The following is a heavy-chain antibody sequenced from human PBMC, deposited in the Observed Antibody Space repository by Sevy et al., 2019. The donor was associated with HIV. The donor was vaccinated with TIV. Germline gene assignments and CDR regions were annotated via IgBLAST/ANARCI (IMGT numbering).Heavy chain of an antibody. D-gene: IGHD3-16*01. CDR3: ARRAFLGGYFDS. Sequence: SETLSLTCSVSSGSIGNYYWYWIRQPPGRGLEWLGLIYYSGNTNYNPSLKSRVTMSIDTSKNQFSLGLGSLTAADTAVYYCARRAFLGGYFDSWGQRILVTVSS. V-gene: IGHV4-59*08. CDR1: SGSIGNYY. CDR2: IYYSGNT. J-gene: IGHJ4*03.